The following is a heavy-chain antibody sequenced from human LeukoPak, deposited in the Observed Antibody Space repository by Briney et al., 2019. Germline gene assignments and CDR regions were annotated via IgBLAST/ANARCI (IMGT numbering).Heavy chain of an antibody. Sequence: SQTLSLTCTVSGGSISSGGYYWSWIRQHPGKGLEWIGYIYYSGSTYYNPSLKSRVTISVDTSKNQFSLKLSPVTAADTAVYYCARVAYYYDSSGYIDYWGQGTLVTVSS. CDR3: ARVAYYYDSSGYIDY. CDR2: IYYSGST. D-gene: IGHD3-22*01. V-gene: IGHV4-31*03. CDR1: GGSISSGGYY. J-gene: IGHJ4*02.